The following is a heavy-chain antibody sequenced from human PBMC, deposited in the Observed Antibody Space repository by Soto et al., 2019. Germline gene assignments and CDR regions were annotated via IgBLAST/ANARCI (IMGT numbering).Heavy chain of an antibody. D-gene: IGHD6-6*01. J-gene: IGHJ4*02. Sequence: TSETLSLTCAVSGGSINTNNWWTWVRQPPEKGLEWIGEIHPSGNSNYNASLKSRVTILLDKTTNQFSLILNSVTAADTAMYYCASRIGTRPFWGQGTLVTVSS. CDR2: IHPSGNS. CDR1: GGSINTNNW. V-gene: IGHV4-4*02. CDR3: ASRIGTRPF.